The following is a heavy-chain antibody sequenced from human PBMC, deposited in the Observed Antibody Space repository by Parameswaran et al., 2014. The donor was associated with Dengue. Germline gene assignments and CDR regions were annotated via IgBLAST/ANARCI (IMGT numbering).Heavy chain of an antibody. Sequence: WIRQPPGKGLEWVAVISYDGSNKYYADSVKGRFTISRDNSKNTLYLQMNSLRAEDTAVYYCARDGAARPPYYYYYMDVWGKGTTVPSP. CDR3: ARDGAARPPYYYYYMDV. V-gene: IGHV3-30-3*01. J-gene: IGHJ6*03. CDR2: ISYDGSNK. D-gene: IGHD6-6*01.